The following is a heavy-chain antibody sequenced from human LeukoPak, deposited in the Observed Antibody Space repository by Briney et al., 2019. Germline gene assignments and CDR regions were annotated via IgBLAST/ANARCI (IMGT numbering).Heavy chain of an antibody. D-gene: IGHD4-17*01. CDR2: ISYDGSNK. Sequence: GGSLRLSCAASGFTFSSYAMHWVRQAPGKGLEWVAVISYDGSNKYYADSVKGRFTISRDNSKNTLYLQMNSLRAEDTAVYYCARDVGPTVTTGLAEYFQHWGQGTLVTVSS. J-gene: IGHJ1*01. CDR3: ARDVGPTVTTGLAEYFQH. V-gene: IGHV3-30-3*01. CDR1: GFTFSSYA.